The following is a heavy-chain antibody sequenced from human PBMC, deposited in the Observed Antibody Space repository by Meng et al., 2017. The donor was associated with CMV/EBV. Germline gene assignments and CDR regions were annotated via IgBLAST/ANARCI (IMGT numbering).Heavy chain of an antibody. D-gene: IGHD2-15*01. J-gene: IGHJ5*02. V-gene: IGHV4-4*07. CDR3: ARSMVVAGDWFDP. CDR1: GGSISSYY. CDR2: IYTSGST. Sequence: EQLQEAGPGLVKPSVPLSLTCTASGGSISSYYWSWIRQPAGKGLEWIGRIYTSGSTNYNPSLKSRVTMSVDTSKNQFSLELSSVTAADTAVYYCARSMVVAGDWFDPWGQGTLVTVSS.